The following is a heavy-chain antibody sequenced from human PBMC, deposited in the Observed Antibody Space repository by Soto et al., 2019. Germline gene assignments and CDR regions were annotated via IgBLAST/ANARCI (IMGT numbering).Heavy chain of an antibody. J-gene: IGHJ4*02. Sequence: ASVKVSCKASGYTFTSYAMHWVRQAPGQRLEWMGWINAGNGNTKYSQKFQGRVTITRDTSASTAYMELSSLRSEDTAVYYCARLQPIYYDSSGYLDYWGQGTLVTVSS. D-gene: IGHD3-22*01. V-gene: IGHV1-3*01. CDR1: GYTFTSYA. CDR2: INAGNGNT. CDR3: ARLQPIYYDSSGYLDY.